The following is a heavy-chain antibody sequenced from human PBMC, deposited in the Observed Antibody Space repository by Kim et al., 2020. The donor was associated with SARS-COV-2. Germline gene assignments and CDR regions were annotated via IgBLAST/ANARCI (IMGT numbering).Heavy chain of an antibody. D-gene: IGHD2-2*01. Sequence: GGSLRLSCAASGFTFSSYGMHWVRQAPGKGLEWVAVISYDGSNKYYADSVKGRFTISRDNSKNTLYLQMNSLRAEDTAVYYCAKGKPAANLSYFDYWGQG. CDR1: GFTFSSYG. CDR2: ISYDGSNK. CDR3: AKGKPAANLSYFDY. J-gene: IGHJ4*02. V-gene: IGHV3-30*18.